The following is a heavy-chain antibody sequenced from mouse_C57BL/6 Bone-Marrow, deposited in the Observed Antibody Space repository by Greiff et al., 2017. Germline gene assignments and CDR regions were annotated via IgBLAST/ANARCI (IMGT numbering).Heavy chain of an antibody. J-gene: IGHJ4*01. CDR1: GYTFTNYW. CDR2: IYPGGGYT. V-gene: IGHV1-63*01. CDR3: AIRDGNYAMDY. D-gene: IGHD2-1*01. Sequence: QVQLQQSGAELVRPGTSVKMSCKASGYTFTNYWIGWAKQRPGHGPEWIGDIYPGGGYTNYNEKFKGKATLTADKSSSTAYMQFSSLTSEDSAIYYCAIRDGNYAMDYWGQGTSVTVSS.